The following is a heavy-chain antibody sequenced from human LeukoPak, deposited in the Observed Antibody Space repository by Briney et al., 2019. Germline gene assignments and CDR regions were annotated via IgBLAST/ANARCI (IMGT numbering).Heavy chain of an antibody. J-gene: IGHJ4*02. CDR1: GFAFSNYW. CDR3: VSTHSFPF. D-gene: IGHD2-2*01. V-gene: IGHV3-7*01. CDR2: IKQDGSET. Sequence: GESLRLSCAASGFAFSNYWMNWVRQAPGKGLEWVGNIKQDGSETYNADPVKGRFTISRDNAKNSLYLRMNSRRAEDTALYYCVSTHSFPFWGQGPLVTVPS.